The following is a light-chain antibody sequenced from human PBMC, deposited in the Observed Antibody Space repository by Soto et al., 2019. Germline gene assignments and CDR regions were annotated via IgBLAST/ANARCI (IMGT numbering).Light chain of an antibody. V-gene: IGKV1-5*03. CDR2: QAS. CDR3: QQYNRYSEA. J-gene: IGKJ1*01. CDR1: QTVSSG. Sequence: DIQMTQSPSTLSLSVGDRVTITCRAGQTVSSGLPWYQQKPSKVPKLLIYQASTLKSGVPSRFSGSGSGTEFTLTIICLQPDDCATDDCQQYNRYSEAFGQGTKVDI.